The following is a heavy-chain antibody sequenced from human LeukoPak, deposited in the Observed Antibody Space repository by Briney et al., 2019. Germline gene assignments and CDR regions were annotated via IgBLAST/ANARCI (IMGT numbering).Heavy chain of an antibody. CDR1: GGTFSSYA. CDR2: IIPIFGTA. CDR3: AREAGDIVVVPAAPHHWFDP. J-gene: IGHJ5*02. D-gene: IGHD2-2*01. V-gene: IGHV1-69*05. Sequence: ASVKVSCKASGGTFSSYAISWVRQAPGQGLEWMGGIIPIFGTANYAQKFQGRVTITTDESTSTAYMELSSLRSEDTAVYYCAREAGDIVVVPAAPHHWFDPWSQGTLVTVSS.